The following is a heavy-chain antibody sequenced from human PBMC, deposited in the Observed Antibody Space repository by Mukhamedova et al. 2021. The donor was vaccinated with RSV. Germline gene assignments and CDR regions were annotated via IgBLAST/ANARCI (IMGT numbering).Heavy chain of an antibody. D-gene: IGHD2-2*01. J-gene: IGHJ6*03. V-gene: IGHV3-21*01. Sequence: VSTQSTWGSYIYFADSVKGRFTISRDNAKNSLYLQMKSLRAEDTAVYYCARDPIVVVPATIGYMDVWGKGTTVTVSS. CDR2: QSTWGSYI. CDR3: ARDPIVVVPATIGYMDV.